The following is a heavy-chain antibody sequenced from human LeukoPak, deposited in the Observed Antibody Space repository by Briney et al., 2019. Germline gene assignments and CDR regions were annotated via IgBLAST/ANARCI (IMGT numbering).Heavy chain of an antibody. CDR2: FDAEDGET. V-gene: IGHV1-24*01. D-gene: IGHD6-19*01. CDR1: GYTLTELS. Sequence: AAVKVSCKVSGYTLTELSIHSVRQAPGKGRGWMGGFDAEDGETIYAQKLQGRVTMTEDTSTDTAYVELSSLRSEDTAVYYCATDSMYSSGWYAIDYWGQGTLVTVSS. CDR3: ATDSMYSSGWYAIDY. J-gene: IGHJ4*02.